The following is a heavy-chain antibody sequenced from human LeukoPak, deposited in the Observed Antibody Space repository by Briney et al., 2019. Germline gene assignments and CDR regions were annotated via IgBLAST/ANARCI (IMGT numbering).Heavy chain of an antibody. CDR3: ARDLGYSGFDWAP. D-gene: IGHD5-12*01. CDR2: IFHSGIT. CDR1: GGSFSGYY. V-gene: IGHV4-34*12. J-gene: IGHJ5*02. Sequence: SETLSLTCAVYGGSFSGYYWSWIRQPPGKGLEWIGEIFHSGITNYNPTLKSRVTISVDTSKNQFSLNLTSVTAADAAVYYCARDLGYSGFDWAPWGQGTLVTVSS.